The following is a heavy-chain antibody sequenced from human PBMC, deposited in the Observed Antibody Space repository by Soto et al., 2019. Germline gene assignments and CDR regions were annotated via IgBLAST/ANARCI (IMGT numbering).Heavy chain of an antibody. CDR2: IYLSGST. J-gene: IGHJ6*02. V-gene: IGHV4-30-2*01. Sequence: QLQLQESGSGLVKPSQTLSLTCAVSGGSISSGGYSWSWIRQPPGKGLEWIGYIYLSGSTFYNPSLKSRVTISLDRSKNQFSLKLTSVTAADTAVYFCARDRNYYGMAVWGQGTTVTVSS. CDR3: ARDRNYYGMAV. CDR1: GGSISSGGYS.